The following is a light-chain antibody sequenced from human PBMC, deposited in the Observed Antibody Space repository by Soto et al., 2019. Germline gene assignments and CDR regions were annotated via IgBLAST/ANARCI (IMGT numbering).Light chain of an antibody. CDR3: QQRSNWPIT. J-gene: IGKJ3*01. CDR1: QSVSSY. V-gene: IGKV3-11*01. CDR2: DAS. Sequence: EIVLTQSPATLSLSPGEGATLSCRASQSVSSYLAWYQQKPGQAPRLLIYDASNRATGIPARFSGSGSGTDFTLTISSLEPEDFAVYYCQQRSNWPITFGPGTKVDI.